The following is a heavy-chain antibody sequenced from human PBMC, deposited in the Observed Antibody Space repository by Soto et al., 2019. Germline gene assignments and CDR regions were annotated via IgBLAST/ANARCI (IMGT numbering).Heavy chain of an antibody. J-gene: IGHJ4*02. CDR3: TTASPWYNWNSY. D-gene: IGHD1-1*01. CDR1: GFTFSSYA. V-gene: IGHV3-15*01. Sequence: GGSLRLSCAASGFTFSSYAMHWVRQAPGKGLEWVGRIKSKTDGGTTDYAAPVKGRFTISRDDSKNTLYLQMNSLKTEDTAVYYCTTASPWYNWNSYWGQGTLVTVS. CDR2: IKSKTDGGTT.